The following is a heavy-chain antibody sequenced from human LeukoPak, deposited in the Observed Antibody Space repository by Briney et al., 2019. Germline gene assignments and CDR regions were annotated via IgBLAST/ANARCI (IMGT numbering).Heavy chain of an antibody. CDR2: ISGSGGST. D-gene: IGHD3-9*01. CDR1: GFTFSSYA. Sequence: PGGSLRLSCAASGFTFSSYAMSWVRQAPGKGLEWVSAISGSGGSTYYADSVKGRFTISRDNSKNTLYLQMNSLRAEDTAVYYCAKCDQHYDILTGYYKAEYCQHWGQGTLVTVSS. J-gene: IGHJ1*01. CDR3: AKCDQHYDILTGYYKAEYCQH. V-gene: IGHV3-23*01.